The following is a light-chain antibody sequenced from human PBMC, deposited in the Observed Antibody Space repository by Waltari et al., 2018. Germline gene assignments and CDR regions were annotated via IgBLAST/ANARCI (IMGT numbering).Light chain of an antibody. Sequence: QSVLTQRPSASGTPGQRVTFSCSGSSSNIGSICVYWYRQLPGRAPKLLIYRTNQRPSGVPDRFSGSKSGTSASLAITGLRSEDEADYYCAAWDDSLSGAVFGGGTQLTVL. J-gene: IGLJ7*01. CDR1: SSNIGSIC. V-gene: IGLV1-47*01. CDR3: AAWDDSLSGAV. CDR2: RTN.